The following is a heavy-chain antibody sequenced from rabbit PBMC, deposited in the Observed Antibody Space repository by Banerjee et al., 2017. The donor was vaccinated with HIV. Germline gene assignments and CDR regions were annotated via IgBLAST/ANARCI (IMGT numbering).Heavy chain of an antibody. V-gene: IGHV1S45*01. D-gene: IGHD1-1*01. CDR1: GFSFSNKYV. Sequence: QEQLVESGGGLVKPGASLTLSCKASGFSFSNKYVMCWVRQAPGKGLEWIACINTSSGNTVYASWAKGRFTISKTSSTTVTLQMTSLTAADTATYFCARGSYASISGYYIGLWGQGTLVTVS. CDR2: INTSSGNT. CDR3: ARGSYASISGYYIGL. J-gene: IGHJ4*01.